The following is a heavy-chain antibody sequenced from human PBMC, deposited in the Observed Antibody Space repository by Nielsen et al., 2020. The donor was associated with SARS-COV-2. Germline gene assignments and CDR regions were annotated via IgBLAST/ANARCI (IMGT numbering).Heavy chain of an antibody. Sequence: SQTLSLTCAISGDRVSSSSAAWNWIRQSPSRGLEWLGRTYYRSKWYNDYAVSVKSRITINPDTSKNQFSLHLNSVTPEDTAVYYCAGARGAYGDYYYYYYTDVWGKGTTVTVSS. CDR3: AGARGAYGDYYYYYYTDV. D-gene: IGHD4-17*01. V-gene: IGHV6-1*01. CDR1: GDRVSSSSAA. J-gene: IGHJ6*03. CDR2: TYYRSKWYN.